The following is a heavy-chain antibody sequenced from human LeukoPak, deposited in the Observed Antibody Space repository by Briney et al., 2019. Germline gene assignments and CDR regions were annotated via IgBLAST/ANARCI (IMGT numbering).Heavy chain of an antibody. V-gene: IGHV1-18*01. CDR1: GYTFTSYD. J-gene: IGHJ5*02. CDR3: AREAGLSTGVYNWFDP. CDR2: ISAYNGNT. D-gene: IGHD4-23*01. Sequence: GASVKVSCKASGYTFTSYDISWVRQAPGQGLEWMGWISAYNGNTDYAQRLQGRVTMTTDTSTSTAYMELRSLRSDDTAVYYCAREAGLSTGVYNWFDPWGQGTLVTVSS.